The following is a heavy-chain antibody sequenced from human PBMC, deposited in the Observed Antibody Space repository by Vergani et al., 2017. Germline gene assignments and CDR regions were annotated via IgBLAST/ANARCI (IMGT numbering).Heavy chain of an antibody. CDR1: GGSFSGYY. J-gene: IGHJ6*03. V-gene: IGHV4-34*01. D-gene: IGHD3-10*01. CDR3: ARATSITPAVGYYYYMDV. Sequence: QVQLQQWGAGLLKPSETLSLTCAVYGGSFSGYYWSWIRQPPGKGLEWIGEINHSGSTNYNPSLKSRVTISVDTSKNQFSLKLSSVTAAVTAVYYCARATSITPAVGYYYYMDVWGKGTTVTVSS. CDR2: INHSGST.